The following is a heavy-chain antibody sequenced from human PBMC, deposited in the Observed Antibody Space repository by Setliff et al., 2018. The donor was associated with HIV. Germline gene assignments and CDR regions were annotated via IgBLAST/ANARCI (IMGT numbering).Heavy chain of an antibody. CDR2: IHYSGSS. CDR3: ARVTWIQLWLGWFDP. J-gene: IGHJ5*02. D-gene: IGHD5-18*01. CDR1: GDSVRSQTYT. Sequence: SETLSLTCTVSGDSVRSQTYTWSWIRQSAGEGLEWIGHIHYSGSSYYNPSLRSRVTISVDTSKNQFSLKLGSVTAADTAVYFCARVTWIQLWLGWFDPWGQGTLVTVSS. V-gene: IGHV4-61*10.